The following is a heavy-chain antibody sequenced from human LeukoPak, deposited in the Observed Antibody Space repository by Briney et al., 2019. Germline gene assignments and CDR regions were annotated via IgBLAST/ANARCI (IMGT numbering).Heavy chain of an antibody. J-gene: IGHJ4*02. V-gene: IGHV3-7*01. CDR3: TRDFSGVFDF. CDR1: GFTFSHYW. Sequence: QSGGSLRLSCEASGFTFSHYWASWVRQAPGKGPEWVANINEDGSQRFYGDSVKGRFTISRDNARNSLHLQVNSLRAEDTTVYYCTRDFSGVFDFWGQGTLVTVSS. CDR2: INEDGSQR.